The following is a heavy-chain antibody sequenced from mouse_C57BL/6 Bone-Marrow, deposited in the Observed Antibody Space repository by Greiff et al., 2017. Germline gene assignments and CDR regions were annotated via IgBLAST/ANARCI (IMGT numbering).Heavy chain of an antibody. Sequence: VQLQQSGPELVKPGASVKISCKASGYTFTDYYMNWVKQSHGKSLEWIGDINPNNGGTSYNQKFKGKATLTVDKSSSTAYMELRSLTSEDSAVYYCARWRDEDYWGQGTTLTVSS. D-gene: IGHD3-3*01. V-gene: IGHV1-26*01. J-gene: IGHJ2*01. CDR1: GYTFTDYY. CDR3: ARWRDEDY. CDR2: INPNNGGT.